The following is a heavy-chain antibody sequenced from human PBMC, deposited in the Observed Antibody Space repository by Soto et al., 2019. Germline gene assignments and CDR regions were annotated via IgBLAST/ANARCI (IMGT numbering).Heavy chain of an antibody. D-gene: IGHD6-13*01. J-gene: IGHJ4*02. V-gene: IGHV4-59*01. Sequence: PSETLSLTCTVSGGSISGYYWSWIRQPPGKGLEWIGYMYNTGSTVYNPSFKSRVTISVDTSKNQFSLRVRSVTAADTAVYYCARVGAAAAPGYFDYWGQGTLVTVSS. CDR3: ARVGAAAAPGYFDY. CDR1: GGSISGYY. CDR2: MYNTGST.